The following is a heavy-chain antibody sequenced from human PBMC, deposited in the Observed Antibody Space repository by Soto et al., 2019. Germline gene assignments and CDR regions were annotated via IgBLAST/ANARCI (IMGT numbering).Heavy chain of an antibody. CDR2: INQDGSES. CDR1: GLTFSNYW. V-gene: IGHV3-7*01. J-gene: IGHJ4*02. Sequence: EVQLVESGGGLVQPGGSLRLSCVVSGLTFSNYWMSWVRQAPGKGLEWVANINQDGSESYYVDSVKGRFTISRDNAKNSLYLQMTSLRAEDTAVYYCARPARECSSLGCANWGQGTLVTVSS. CDR3: ARPARECSSLGCAN. D-gene: IGHD2-2*01.